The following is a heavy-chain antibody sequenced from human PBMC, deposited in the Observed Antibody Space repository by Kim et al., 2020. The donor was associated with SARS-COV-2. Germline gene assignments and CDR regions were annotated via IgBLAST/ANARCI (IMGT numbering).Heavy chain of an antibody. CDR3: AKVRFLEYD. Sequence: GGSLRLSCAVPGFSFSCYAMSWVRQAPGKGLEWVSAISGSGSSTYFADSVKARFTISRDNSKNTLYLQMNSLRAEDTAVYYCAKVRFLEYDWGQGTLVTV. CDR2: ISGSGSST. V-gene: IGHV3-23*01. CDR1: GFSFSCYA. D-gene: IGHD3-3*01. J-gene: IGHJ4*02.